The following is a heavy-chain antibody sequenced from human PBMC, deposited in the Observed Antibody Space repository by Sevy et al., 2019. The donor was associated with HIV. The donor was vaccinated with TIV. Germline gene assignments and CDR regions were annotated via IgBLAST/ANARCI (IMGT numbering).Heavy chain of an antibody. V-gene: IGHV4-61*01. J-gene: IGHJ4*02. Sequence: SETLSLTCTVSGGSVSSGSYYWTWIRQPPGKGLEWIGYISYIGSTNYNPSLKNRVTISVDTSKNQLSLRLSSVTAADTAVYYCVRDRIAAAGGYFDYWGQGTLVTVSS. CDR2: ISYIGST. CDR3: VRDRIAAAGGYFDY. CDR1: GGSVSSGSYY. D-gene: IGHD6-13*01.